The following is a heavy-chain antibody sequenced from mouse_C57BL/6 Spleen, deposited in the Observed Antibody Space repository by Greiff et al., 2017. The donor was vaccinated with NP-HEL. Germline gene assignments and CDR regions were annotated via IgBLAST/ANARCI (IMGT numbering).Heavy chain of an antibody. CDR2: IYPGSGST. CDR1: GYTFTSYW. Sequence: QVQLKQPGAELVKPGASVKMSCKASGYTFTSYWITWVKQRPGQGLEWIGDIYPGSGSTNYNEKFKSKATLTVDTSSSTAYMQLSSLTSEDSAVYYCARLGAYYYGSSPYAMDYWGQGTSVTVSS. J-gene: IGHJ4*01. D-gene: IGHD1-1*01. CDR3: ARLGAYYYGSSPYAMDY. V-gene: IGHV1-55*01.